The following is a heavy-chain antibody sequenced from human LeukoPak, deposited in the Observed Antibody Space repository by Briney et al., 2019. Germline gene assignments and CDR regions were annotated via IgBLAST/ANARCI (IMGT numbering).Heavy chain of an antibody. CDR1: GFIFSSYW. CDR2: INSDGSST. D-gene: IGHD4-17*01. V-gene: IGHV3-74*01. Sequence: PGGSLRLSCAASGFIFSSYWMTWVRQAPGKGLVWVSRINSDGSSTSYADSVKGRFTISRDNAKNTLYLQMNSLRAEDTAVYYCARAKRTVKFDYWGQGTLVTVSS. J-gene: IGHJ4*02. CDR3: ARAKRTVKFDY.